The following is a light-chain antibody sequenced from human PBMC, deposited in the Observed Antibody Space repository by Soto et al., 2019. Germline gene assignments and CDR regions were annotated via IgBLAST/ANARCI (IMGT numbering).Light chain of an antibody. J-gene: IGKJ2*01. CDR1: QSVSSN. Sequence: EIVMTQSPATLSVSPGERATLSCRASQSVSSNLAWYQQKPGQAPRLLIYGASTRATGIPARFSGSGSGTEFTLTISSLQSEDFAVYYRQHYNNWPALYTFGQGTKLEIK. CDR3: QHYNNWPALYT. CDR2: GAS. V-gene: IGKV3-15*01.